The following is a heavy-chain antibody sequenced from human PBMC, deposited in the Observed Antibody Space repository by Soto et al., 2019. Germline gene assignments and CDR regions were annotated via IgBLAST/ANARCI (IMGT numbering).Heavy chain of an antibody. V-gene: IGHV1-18*01. CDR3: ARDSSSSCQDY. CDR2: ISAYNGNT. J-gene: IGHJ4*02. CDR1: GYTFTSYG. Sequence: QVQLVQSGAEVKKPGASVKVSCKASGYTFTSYGMSWVRQAPGQGLEWMGWISAYNGNTNYAQKLQGRVTMTTVTATSTAYMELSSLIYDDAAVYYCARDSSSSCQDYWGQGTLVTVSS. D-gene: IGHD6-13*01.